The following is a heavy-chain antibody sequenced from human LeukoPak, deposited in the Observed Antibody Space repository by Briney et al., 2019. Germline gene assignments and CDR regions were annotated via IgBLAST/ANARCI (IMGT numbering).Heavy chain of an antibody. CDR2: ISSNGGST. J-gene: IGHJ4*02. Sequence: GGSLRLSCSASGFTFSSYAMHWVRQAPGKGLEYVSAISSNGGSTYYADSVKGRFTISRDNSKNTLYLQMSSLRAEDTAVYYCVKGSYGDYGYGTYCDYWGQGALVTVSS. D-gene: IGHD4-17*01. CDR1: GFTFSSYA. V-gene: IGHV3-64D*06. CDR3: VKGSYGDYGYGTYCDY.